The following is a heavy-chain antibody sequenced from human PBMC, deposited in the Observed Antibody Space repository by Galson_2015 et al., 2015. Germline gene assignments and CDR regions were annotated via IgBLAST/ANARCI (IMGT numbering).Heavy chain of an antibody. CDR2: ISLYNGKT. D-gene: IGHD3-10*01. J-gene: IGHJ4*02. Sequence: SVKVSCKASGYTFTNYGITWVRQAPGKGFEWVGWISLYNGKTEYAQKFQGRVTMTTDTSTSTAYMELKSLRSDDTAVYYCAGVLGSSGYWGQGTLVTVPS. CDR3: AGVLGSSGY. V-gene: IGHV1-18*01. CDR1: GYTFTNYG.